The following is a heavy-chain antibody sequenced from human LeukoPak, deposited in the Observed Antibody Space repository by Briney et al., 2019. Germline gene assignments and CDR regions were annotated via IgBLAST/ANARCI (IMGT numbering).Heavy chain of an antibody. CDR3: AKDMVWDSSSWSFDY. V-gene: IGHV3-9*01. CDR2: ISWNSGSI. Sequence: PGGSLRLSCAASGFTFDDYAMHWVRQVPGKGLEWVSGISWNSGSIGYADSVKGRFTISRDNAKNSLYLQMNSLRAEDTALYYCAKDMVWDSSSWSFDYWAREPWSPSPQ. J-gene: IGHJ4*02. CDR1: GFTFDDYA. D-gene: IGHD6-13*01.